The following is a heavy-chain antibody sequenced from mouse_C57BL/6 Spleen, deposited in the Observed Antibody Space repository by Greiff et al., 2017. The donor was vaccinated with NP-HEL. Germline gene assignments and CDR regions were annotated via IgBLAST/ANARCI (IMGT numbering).Heavy chain of an antibody. D-gene: IGHD1-1*01. CDR1: GYTFTSYG. Sequence: VQLQQSGAELARPGASVKLSCKASGYTFTSYGVSWVKQRTGQGLEWIGEIYPRSGNTYYNEKFKGKATLTADKSSSTAYMELRSLTSEDSAVYFCARGTTVVATNPAIDYWGQGTTLTVSS. V-gene: IGHV1-81*01. CDR2: IYPRSGNT. CDR3: ARGTTVVATNPAIDY. J-gene: IGHJ2*01.